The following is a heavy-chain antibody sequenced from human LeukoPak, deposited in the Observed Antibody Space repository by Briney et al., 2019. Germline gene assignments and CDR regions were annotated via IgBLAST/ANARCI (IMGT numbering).Heavy chain of an antibody. Sequence: KAGGSLRLSCAASGFTFSSYTMNWVRQAPGKGLEWVSSISGSSSYIYYADSVKGRFTISRHNAKNSLYLQMNSLSAEDTGVYYCARDGDPYCSGGSCAFLNYWGQGTLITVSS. V-gene: IGHV3-21*01. J-gene: IGHJ4*02. CDR1: GFTFSSYT. D-gene: IGHD2-15*01. CDR3: ARDGDPYCSGGSCAFLNY. CDR2: ISGSSSYI.